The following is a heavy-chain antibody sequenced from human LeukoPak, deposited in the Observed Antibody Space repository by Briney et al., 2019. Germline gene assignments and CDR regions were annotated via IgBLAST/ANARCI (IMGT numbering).Heavy chain of an antibody. D-gene: IGHD3-9*01. CDR1: GYTFTSYG. CDR3: ARGFWAGDILTGYYWMPPAPFDP. V-gene: IGHV1-18*04. J-gene: IGHJ5*02. CDR2: ISAYNGNT. Sequence: ASVKVSCKASGYTFTSYGISWVRQAPGQGLEWMGWISAYNGNTNYAQKLQGRVTMTTDTSTSTAYMELRSLRSDDTAVYYCARGFWAGDILTGYYWMPPAPFDPWGQGTLVTVS.